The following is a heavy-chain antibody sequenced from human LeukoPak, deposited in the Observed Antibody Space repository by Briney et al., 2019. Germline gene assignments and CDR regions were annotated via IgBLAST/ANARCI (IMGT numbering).Heavy chain of an antibody. Sequence: SETLSLTCAVYGGSFSGYYWSWTRQPPGKGLEWIGEINHSGSTNYNPSLKSRVTISVDTSKNQFSLKLSSVTAADTAVYYCARGKYGDYVRGDAFDIRGQGTMVTVSS. CDR1: GGSFSGYY. CDR2: INHSGST. J-gene: IGHJ3*02. V-gene: IGHV4-34*01. CDR3: ARGKYGDYVRGDAFDI. D-gene: IGHD4-17*01.